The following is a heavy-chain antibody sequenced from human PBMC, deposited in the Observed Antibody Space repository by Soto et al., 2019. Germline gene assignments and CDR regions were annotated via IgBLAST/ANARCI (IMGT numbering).Heavy chain of an antibody. V-gene: IGHV3-74*01. CDR2: INSDGSST. Sequence: EVQLVESGGGLVQPGGSLRLSCAASGFTFSSYWMHWVRQAPGKGLVWVSRINSDGSSTSYADSVKGRVTISRDNAKNTLYLQMNSLRAEDTAVYYCARSQKQSDWVDPWGQGTLVTVSS. J-gene: IGHJ5*02. CDR3: ARSQKQSDWVDP. D-gene: IGHD4-4*01. CDR1: GFTFSSYW.